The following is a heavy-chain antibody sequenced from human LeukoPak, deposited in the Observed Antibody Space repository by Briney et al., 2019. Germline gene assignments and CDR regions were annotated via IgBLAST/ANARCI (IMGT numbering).Heavy chain of an antibody. CDR2: IYYSGST. V-gene: IGHV4-31*03. D-gene: IGHD3-22*01. Sequence: PSQTLSLTCTVSGGSISSGGYYWGWIRQHPGKGLEWIGYIYYSGSTYYNPSLKSRVTISVDTSKNQFSLKLSSVTAADTAVYYCARLDSSGYYPFDYWGQGTLVTVSS. J-gene: IGHJ4*02. CDR3: ARLDSSGYYPFDY. CDR1: GGSISSGGYY.